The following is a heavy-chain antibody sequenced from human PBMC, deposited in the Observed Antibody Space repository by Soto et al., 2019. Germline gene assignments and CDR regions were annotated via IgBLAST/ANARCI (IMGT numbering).Heavy chain of an antibody. V-gene: IGHV3-53*02. CDR2: IYSGGST. J-gene: IGHJ4*02. Sequence: EVQLVETGGGLIQPGGSLRLSCAASGFTVSSNYMSWARQAPGKGLEWVSVIYSGGSTYYADSVKGRFTISRDNSKNTLYLQMNSLRAEDTAVYYCARYSGSYVWDYWGQGTLVTVSS. D-gene: IGHD1-26*01. CDR3: ARYSGSYVWDY. CDR1: GFTVSSNY.